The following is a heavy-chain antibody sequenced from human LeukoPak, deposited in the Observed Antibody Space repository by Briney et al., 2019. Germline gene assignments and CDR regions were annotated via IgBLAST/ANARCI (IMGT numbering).Heavy chain of an antibody. Sequence: SETLSLTCTVSGGSISTYYWNWIRQSPGKGLEWIGYIYYSGSTNYNPSLKSRVTISVDTSKNQFSLKLSSLTAADTAVYYCASGQYYDLWSGYYVDWGQGTLVTVSA. CDR2: IYYSGST. CDR3: ASGQYYDLWSGYYVD. J-gene: IGHJ4*02. V-gene: IGHV4-59*08. CDR1: GGSISTYY. D-gene: IGHD3-3*01.